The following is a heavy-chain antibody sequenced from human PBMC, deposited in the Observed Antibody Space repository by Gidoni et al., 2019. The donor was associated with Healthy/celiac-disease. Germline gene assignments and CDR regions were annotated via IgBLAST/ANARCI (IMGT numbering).Heavy chain of an antibody. CDR2: MNPNSGNT. V-gene: IGHV1-8*01. J-gene: IGHJ6*02. D-gene: IGHD3-22*01. Sequence: QVQLVQSGAEVKKPGASVKVSCKASGYTFTSYDINWVRQATGQGLEWMGWMNPNSGNTGYAQKFQGRVTMTRNTSISTAYMELSSLRSEDTAVYYCARVGIYYYDSSGYNDYYYGMDVWGQGTTVTVSS. CDR3: ARVGIYYYDSSGYNDYYYGMDV. CDR1: GYTFTSYD.